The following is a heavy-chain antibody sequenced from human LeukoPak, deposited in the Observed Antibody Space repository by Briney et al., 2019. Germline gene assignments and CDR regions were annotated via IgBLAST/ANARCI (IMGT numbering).Heavy chain of an antibody. D-gene: IGHD5-18*01. CDR3: ANHSDTAMVYAY. CDR1: GFTFSSYA. V-gene: IGHV3-23*01. J-gene: IGHJ4*02. Sequence: GGSLRLSCTASGFTFSSYAMSWVRQAPGKGLEWVSGISGSGSSTYYADSVKGRFTISRDNSKNTLNLQMNSLRAEDTAVYYCANHSDTAMVYAYWGQGTLVTVSS. CDR2: ISGSGSST.